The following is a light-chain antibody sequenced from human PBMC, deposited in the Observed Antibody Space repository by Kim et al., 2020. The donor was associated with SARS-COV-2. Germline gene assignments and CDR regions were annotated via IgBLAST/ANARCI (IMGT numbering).Light chain of an antibody. Sequence: SSELTQDPAVSVALGQTVRITCQGDSLRSYYASWYQQKPGQAPVLVIYGKNNRPSGIPDRFSGSSSGNTASLTITGAQAEDEADYYCNSRDSSGNHPV. V-gene: IGLV3-19*01. J-gene: IGLJ7*01. CDR1: SLRSYY. CDR3: NSRDSSGNHPV. CDR2: GKN.